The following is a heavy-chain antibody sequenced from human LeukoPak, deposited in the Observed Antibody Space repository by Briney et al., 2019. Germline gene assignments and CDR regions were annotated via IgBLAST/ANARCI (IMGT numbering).Heavy chain of an antibody. Sequence: SETLSLTCAVYGGSFCGYYWSWIRQPPGKGLEWIGEINHSGSTNYNPSLKSRVTISVDTSKNQFSLKLSSVTAADTAVYYCAIVVPADPLGPFDYWGQGTLVTVSS. CDR2: INHSGST. D-gene: IGHD2-2*01. J-gene: IGHJ4*02. V-gene: IGHV4-34*01. CDR3: AIVVPADPLGPFDY. CDR1: GGSFCGYY.